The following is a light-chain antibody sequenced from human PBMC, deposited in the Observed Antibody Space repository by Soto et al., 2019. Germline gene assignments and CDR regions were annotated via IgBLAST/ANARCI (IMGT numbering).Light chain of an antibody. J-gene: IGKJ2*01. CDR2: GAS. Sequence: EVVMTQSPATLSVSPGERATLSCRASQSVGSELAWYQQKPGQAPRLLIYGASTRSTGIPARFSGSGSGTDFTLTISSLQSEDFAVYYCQQYDKWPQYTFGQGTKVDIK. V-gene: IGKV3-15*01. CDR1: QSVGSE. CDR3: QQYDKWPQYT.